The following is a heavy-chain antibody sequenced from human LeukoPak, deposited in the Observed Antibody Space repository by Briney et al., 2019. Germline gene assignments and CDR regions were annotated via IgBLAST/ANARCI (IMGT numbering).Heavy chain of an antibody. J-gene: IGHJ4*02. CDR1: GFTFSNAW. V-gene: IGHV3-15*01. D-gene: IGHD3-9*01. CDR3: TNSAHYFDWAQFDY. Sequence: KPGGSLRLSCAASGFTFSNAWMSWVRQAPGKGLEWVGRIKSKTDGGTTDYAAPVKGRFTISRDDSKNTLYLQMNSLKTEDTAAYYCTNSAHYFDWAQFDYWGQGTLVTVSS. CDR2: IKSKTDGGTT.